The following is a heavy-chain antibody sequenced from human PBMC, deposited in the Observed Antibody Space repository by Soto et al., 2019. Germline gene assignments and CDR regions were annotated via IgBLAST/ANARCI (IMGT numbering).Heavy chain of an antibody. CDR2: VSSSGSTI. J-gene: IGHJ5*02. CDR3: ARAYMVRGVTLLMPLDP. CDR1: GFTFSDYY. D-gene: IGHD3-10*01. Sequence: GGSLRLSCAASGFTFSDYYMSWIRQAPGKGLEWVSYVSSSGSTIYYADSVKGRFTISRDNAKNSLYLQMNSLRAEDTAVYYCARAYMVRGVTLLMPLDPWGQGTLVTVSS. V-gene: IGHV3-11*01.